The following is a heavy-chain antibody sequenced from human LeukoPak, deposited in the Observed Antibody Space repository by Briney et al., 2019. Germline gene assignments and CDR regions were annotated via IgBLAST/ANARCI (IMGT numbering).Heavy chain of an antibody. CDR3: ARDVDCSGGSCYGRFDY. CDR2: FDPEDGET. J-gene: IGHJ4*02. D-gene: IGHD2-15*01. Sequence: ASVKVSCKVSGYTLTELSMHWARQAPGKGLEWMGGFDPEDGETIYAQKFQGRVTMTTDTSTSTAYMELRSLRSDDTAVYYCARDVDCSGGSCYGRFDYWGQGTLVTVSS. V-gene: IGHV1-24*01. CDR1: GYTLTELS.